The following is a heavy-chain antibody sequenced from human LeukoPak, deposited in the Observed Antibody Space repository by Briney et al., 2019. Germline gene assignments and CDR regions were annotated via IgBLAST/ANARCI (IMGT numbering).Heavy chain of an antibody. CDR3: ARGSVGSSWLYYYYYYGMDV. V-gene: IGHV1-18*01. D-gene: IGHD6-13*01. CDR2: ISAYNGNT. Sequence: ASVTVSCKASGYTFTSYGISWVRQAPGQGLEWMGWISAYNGNTNYAQKLQGRVTMTTDTSTSTAYMELRSLRSDDTAVYYCARGSVGSSWLYYYYYYGMDVWGQGTTVTVSS. J-gene: IGHJ6*02. CDR1: GYTFTSYG.